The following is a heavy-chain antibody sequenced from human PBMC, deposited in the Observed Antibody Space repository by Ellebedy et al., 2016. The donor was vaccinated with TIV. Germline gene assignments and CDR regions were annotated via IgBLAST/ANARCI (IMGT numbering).Heavy chain of an antibody. CDR3: AREGSSSLAFDY. CDR2: INSDGSST. D-gene: IGHD6-13*01. Sequence: GGSLRLSXAASGFTFSSYWMHWVRQAPGKGLVWVSRINSDGSSTSYADSVKGRFTISRDNAKNTLYLQMNSLRAEDTAVYYCAREGSSSLAFDYWGQGTLVTVSS. CDR1: GFTFSSYW. J-gene: IGHJ4*02. V-gene: IGHV3-74*01.